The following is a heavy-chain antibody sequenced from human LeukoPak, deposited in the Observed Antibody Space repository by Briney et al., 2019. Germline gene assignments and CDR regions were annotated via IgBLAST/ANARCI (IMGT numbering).Heavy chain of an antibody. CDR2: IIPIFGTA. D-gene: IGHD4-11*01. V-gene: IGHV1-69*01. Sequence: SVKVSCKASGGTFSSYAISWVRQAPGQGLEWMGGIIPIFGTANYAQKFQGRVTITADESTSTAYMELSSLRSEDTAVYYCARAQVDYNNGPGSQGYYSYGMDVWGQGTTVTVSS. CDR3: ARAQVDYNNGPGSQGYYSYGMDV. CDR1: GGTFSSYA. J-gene: IGHJ6*02.